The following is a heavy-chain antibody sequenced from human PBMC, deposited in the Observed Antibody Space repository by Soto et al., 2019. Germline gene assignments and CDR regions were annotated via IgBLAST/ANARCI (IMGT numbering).Heavy chain of an antibody. CDR1: GFSLTTSGVG. V-gene: IGHV2-5*01. D-gene: IGHD3-3*01. CDR3: SHCRDPNYGLWSCYYCGFDV. CDR2: IYWNDDE. J-gene: IGHJ3*01. Sequence: QITLRESGPTLVKPTQTLTLTCTFSGFSLTTSGVGVGWIRQPPGKALEWLALIYWNDDERYSPSLERRLRISKHTSANQVVLKMTDIDPADTATYSCSHCRDPNYGLWSCYYCGFDVWGQGTKVTVSS.